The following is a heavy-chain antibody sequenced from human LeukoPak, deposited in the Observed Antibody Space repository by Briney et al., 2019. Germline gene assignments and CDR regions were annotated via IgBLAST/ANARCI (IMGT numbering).Heavy chain of an antibody. D-gene: IGHD6-19*01. V-gene: IGHV4-61*01. CDR3: GRELAVAPTFDY. Sequence: PSETLSLTCTVSGASVSSGSYYWSWIRQPPGKGLEWIGYIYYSGSTNYNPSLKSRVTISVDKSKNQFSLKLSSVTAADTAVYYCGRELAVAPTFDYWGQGTLVTVSS. CDR1: GASVSSGSYY. CDR2: IYYSGST. J-gene: IGHJ4*02.